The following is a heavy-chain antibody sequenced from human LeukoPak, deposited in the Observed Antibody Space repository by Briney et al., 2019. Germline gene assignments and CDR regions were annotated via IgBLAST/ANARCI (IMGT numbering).Heavy chain of an antibody. CDR1: GYTFTGYY. CDR3: ARMYYYDSSGYPDY. D-gene: IGHD3-22*01. CDR2: INPNSGGT. V-gene: IGHV1-2*02. Sequence: ASVTVSCKASGYTFTGYYMHWVRQAPGQGLEWMGWINPNSGGTNYPQKFQGRVTMTRDTSISTAYMELSRLRSDDTAVYYCARMYYYDSSGYPDYWGQGTLVTVSS. J-gene: IGHJ4*02.